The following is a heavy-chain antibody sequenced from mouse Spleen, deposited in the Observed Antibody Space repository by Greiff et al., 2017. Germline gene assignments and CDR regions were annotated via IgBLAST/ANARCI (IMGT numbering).Heavy chain of an antibody. V-gene: IGHV1-50*01. CDR3: ARCPITTATYLDY. J-gene: IGHJ2*01. CDR1: GYTFTSYW. CDR2: IDPSDSYT. Sequence: QVQLQQPGAELVKPGASVKLSCKASGYTFTSYWMQWVKQRPGQGLEWIGEIDPSDSYTNYNQKFKGKATLTVDTSSSTAYMQLSSLTSEDSAVYYCARCPITTATYLDYWGQGTTLIVSS. D-gene: IGHD1-2*01.